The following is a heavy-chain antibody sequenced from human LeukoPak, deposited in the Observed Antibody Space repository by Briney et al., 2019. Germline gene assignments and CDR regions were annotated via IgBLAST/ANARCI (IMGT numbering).Heavy chain of an antibody. CDR3: ANQRAGIAARGAFDI. Sequence: PGGSLRLSCAASGFTFSSYGMHWVRQAPGKGLEWVAFIRYDGSNKYYADSVKGRFTISRDNSKNTLYLQMNSLRAEDTAVSYCANQRAGIAARGAFDIWGQGTMVTVSS. CDR1: GFTFSSYG. D-gene: IGHD6-6*01. CDR2: IRYDGSNK. V-gene: IGHV3-30*02. J-gene: IGHJ3*02.